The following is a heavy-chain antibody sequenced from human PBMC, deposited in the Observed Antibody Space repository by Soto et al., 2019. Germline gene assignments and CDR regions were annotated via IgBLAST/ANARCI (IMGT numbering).Heavy chain of an antibody. Sequence: ASVKVSCKVSGYTLTELSMHWVRQAPGKGLEWMGGFDPEDGETIYAQKFQGRVTMTEDTSTDTAYMELSSLRSEDTAVYYCASDGPEAYSSSHDAFDIWGQGTMVTVSS. D-gene: IGHD6-6*01. J-gene: IGHJ3*02. V-gene: IGHV1-24*01. CDR3: ASDGPEAYSSSHDAFDI. CDR1: GYTLTELS. CDR2: FDPEDGET.